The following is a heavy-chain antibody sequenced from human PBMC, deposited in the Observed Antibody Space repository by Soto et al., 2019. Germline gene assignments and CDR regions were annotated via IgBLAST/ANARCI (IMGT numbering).Heavy chain of an antibody. Sequence: ASVKVSCKASGYTFTSYDINWVRQATGQGLEWMGWMNPNSGNTGYAQKFQGRVTMTRNTSISTAYMELSSLRSEDTAVYYCASLHTTDYYYGMDVWGQGTTVTVSS. V-gene: IGHV1-8*01. D-gene: IGHD4-4*01. CDR2: MNPNSGNT. CDR1: GYTFTSYD. CDR3: ASLHTTDYYYGMDV. J-gene: IGHJ6*02.